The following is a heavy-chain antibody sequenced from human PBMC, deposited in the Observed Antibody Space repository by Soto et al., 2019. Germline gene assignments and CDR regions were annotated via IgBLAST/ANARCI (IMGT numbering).Heavy chain of an antibody. CDR3: ARVGSVTTDYYYYGMDV. CDR1: GYTFTSYY. V-gene: IGHV1-46*01. Sequence: GTSVKVSCKASGYTFTSYYMHWVRQAPGQGFEWMGIINPSGGSTSYAQKFQGRVTMTRDTSTSTVYMELSSLRSEDTAVYYCARVGSVTTDYYYYGMDVWGQGTTVTVSS. J-gene: IGHJ6*02. CDR2: INPSGGST. D-gene: IGHD4-17*01.